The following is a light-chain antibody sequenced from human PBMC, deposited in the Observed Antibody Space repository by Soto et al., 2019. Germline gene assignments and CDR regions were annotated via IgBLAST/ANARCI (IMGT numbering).Light chain of an antibody. CDR1: QSISNY. CDR2: DAS. Sequence: DIQMTQSPSSLSSSVGDRVTITCQASQSISNYLNWYQQKPGKAPKLLLFDASNMETGVPSRFSGSGSGTDFSFTIISRQPEDIATDYCQQYDNLSLTFGGGTKVEIK. CDR3: QQYDNLSLT. V-gene: IGKV1-33*01. J-gene: IGKJ4*02.